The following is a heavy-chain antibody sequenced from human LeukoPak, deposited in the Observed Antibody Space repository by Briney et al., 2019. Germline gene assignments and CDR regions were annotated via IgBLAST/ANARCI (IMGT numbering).Heavy chain of an antibody. V-gene: IGHV1-18*01. D-gene: IGHD6-19*01. J-gene: IGHJ4*02. CDR2: ISAYNGNT. CDR1: GYTFTSYG. Sequence: GASVKVSCKASGYTFTSYGITWVRQASGQGLEWMGWISAYNGNTNHAQKFQDGVTMTTDTSTSTAYMELRSLRSDDTAVYYCAREGDYSSGWDRADYWGQGTLVTVSS. CDR3: AREGDYSSGWDRADY.